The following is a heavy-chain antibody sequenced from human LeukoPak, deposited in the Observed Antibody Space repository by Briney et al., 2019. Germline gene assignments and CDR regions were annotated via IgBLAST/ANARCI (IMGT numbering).Heavy chain of an antibody. CDR2: IGTAGDT. V-gene: IGHV3-13*01. D-gene: IGHD1-26*01. J-gene: IGHJ3*02. Sequence: GGCLRLSCAASGFTFSSYDMHWVRQATGKGMEWVSAIGTAGDTYYPGSVKGRFTISRENAKNSLYLQMNSLRAGDTAVYYCARVFGGSYQDAFDIWGQGTMATVSS. CDR3: ARVFGGSYQDAFDI. CDR1: GFTFSSYD.